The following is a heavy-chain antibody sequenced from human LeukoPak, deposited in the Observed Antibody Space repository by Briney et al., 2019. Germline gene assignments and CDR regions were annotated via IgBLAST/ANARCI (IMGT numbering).Heavy chain of an antibody. CDR3: VQEGPRGLAFDV. CDR2: ISGSGGGT. V-gene: IGHV3-23*01. Sequence: GGSLRLSCEASGVTFSSYVMSWVRQAPGKGPEWVSGISGSGGGTYYADFVKGRFAISRDNSKNTLYLQMNSLRAEDSALYYCVQEGPRGLAFDVWGQGTRVTVS. CDR1: GVTFSSYV. J-gene: IGHJ3*01.